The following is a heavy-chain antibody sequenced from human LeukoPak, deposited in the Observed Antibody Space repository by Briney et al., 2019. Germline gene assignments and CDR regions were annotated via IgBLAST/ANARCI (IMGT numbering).Heavy chain of an antibody. CDR1: GDSVSSSSSY. J-gene: IGHJ3*02. Sequence: SETLSLTCTVSGDSVSSSSSYWGWIRQPPGKGLEWIGTIYYTGSTYYNPSLKSRVTISVDTSKKQFSLRLSSVTATDTAVYYCARWTRLSGGHDAFDIWGRGTMVTVSS. D-gene: IGHD6-19*01. CDR3: ARWTRLSGGHDAFDI. V-gene: IGHV4-39*01. CDR2: IYYTGST.